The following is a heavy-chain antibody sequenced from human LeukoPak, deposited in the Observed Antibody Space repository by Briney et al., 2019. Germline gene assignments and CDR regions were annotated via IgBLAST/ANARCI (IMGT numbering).Heavy chain of an antibody. CDR3: ARDGYAGNYFDY. Sequence: PSETLSLTCTVSGGSISSYYWSWIRQPAGKGLEWIGRIYTSGSTNYNPSLKGRVTMSVDTSKNQFSLKLSSVTAADTAVYYGARDGYAGNYFDYWGQGTLVTVSS. CDR2: IYTSGST. CDR1: GGSISSYY. D-gene: IGHD2-2*01. J-gene: IGHJ4*02. V-gene: IGHV4-4*07.